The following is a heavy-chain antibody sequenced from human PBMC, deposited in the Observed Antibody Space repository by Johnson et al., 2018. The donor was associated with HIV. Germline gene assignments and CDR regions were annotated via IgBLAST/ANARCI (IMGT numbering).Heavy chain of an antibody. Sequence: VQLVESGGGVVRPGGSLRLSCAASGFIFDDYGMSWVRQVPGKGLEWVSGINWNGASTGYADSVKGRFPISRDNAKNSLYQQMNSLRAEETALYYCARVTRYNWNSDAFDIWGQGTMVTVSS. CDR2: INWNGAST. CDR3: ARVTRYNWNSDAFDI. CDR1: GFIFDDYG. J-gene: IGHJ3*02. D-gene: IGHD1-1*01. V-gene: IGHV3-20*04.